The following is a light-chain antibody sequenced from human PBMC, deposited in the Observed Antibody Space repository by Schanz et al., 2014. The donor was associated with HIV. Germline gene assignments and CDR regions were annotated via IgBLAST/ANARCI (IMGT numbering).Light chain of an antibody. CDR1: QIIGSD. CDR2: AAS. CDR3: HQYKTYPYT. J-gene: IGKJ2*01. V-gene: IGKV1-9*01. Sequence: DIQLTQSPSFLSASVGDRVTVTCRPSQIIGSDLAWYQQKSGKAPKLLIYAASTLQSGVPSRFSGSGSGTEFTLTINSLQPDDFATYFCHQYKTYPYTFGQGTKLEIK.